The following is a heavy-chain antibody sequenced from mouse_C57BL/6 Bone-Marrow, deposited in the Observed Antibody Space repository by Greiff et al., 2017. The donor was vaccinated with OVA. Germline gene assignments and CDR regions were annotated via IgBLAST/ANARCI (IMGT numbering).Heavy chain of an antibody. D-gene: IGHD1-1*01. CDR3: TIFDYYGSRTEYYFDD. Sequence: VQLQQSGAELVRPGASVKLSCTASGFNITDYYMHWVKQRPEQGLEWIGRIDPEDGDTEYAPKFQGKATMTADTSSNTAYLQLSSLTSEDTAVYYCTIFDYYGSRTEYYFDDWGQGTTLTVSS. V-gene: IGHV14-1*01. CDR2: IDPEDGDT. CDR1: GFNITDYY. J-gene: IGHJ2*01.